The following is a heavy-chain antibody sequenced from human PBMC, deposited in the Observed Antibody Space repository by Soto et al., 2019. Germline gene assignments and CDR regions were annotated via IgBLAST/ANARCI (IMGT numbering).Heavy chain of an antibody. J-gene: IGHJ4*02. Sequence: PSETLSLTCTVSGGSISSYYWSWIRQPPGKGLEWIGYIYYSGSTNYNPSLKSRVTISVDTSKNQFSLKLSSVTAADTAVYYCARIPYGDYYYFDYWGQGTLVTVSS. CDR1: GGSISSYY. CDR3: ARIPYGDYYYFDY. D-gene: IGHD4-17*01. V-gene: IGHV4-59*01. CDR2: IYYSGST.